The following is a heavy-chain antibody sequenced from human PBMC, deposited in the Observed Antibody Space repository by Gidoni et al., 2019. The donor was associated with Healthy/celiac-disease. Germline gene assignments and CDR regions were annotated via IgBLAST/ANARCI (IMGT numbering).Heavy chain of an antibody. CDR3: AKGAGYPDAFDI. J-gene: IGHJ3*02. CDR2: ISGSGGST. D-gene: IGHD5-12*01. V-gene: IGHV3-23*01. Sequence: EVQLLESGGGLVQPGGSLSHSCSASGFTFSSYAMSWVRQAPGKELEWGSAISGSGGSTYYADSVKGRFTISRDNAKNTLYLQMNSLRAEDTAVYYCAKGAGYPDAFDIWGQGTMVTVSS. CDR1: GFTFSSYA.